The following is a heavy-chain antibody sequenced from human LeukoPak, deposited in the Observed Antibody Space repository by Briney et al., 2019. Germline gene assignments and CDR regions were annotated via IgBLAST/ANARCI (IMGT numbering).Heavy chain of an antibody. D-gene: IGHD2/OR15-2a*01. CDR1: GFTSSASS. Sequence: GGSLRLSCAASGFTSSASSMNWVRQAPGKGLEWVSYISSSSNTIYYADSVRGRFTISRDNAKNSLYLQMNSLRADDTAVYYCAPGYCNSAACIHNFEYWGQGTLVTVSS. CDR3: APGYCNSAACIHNFEY. V-gene: IGHV3-48*04. J-gene: IGHJ4*02. CDR2: ISSSSNTI.